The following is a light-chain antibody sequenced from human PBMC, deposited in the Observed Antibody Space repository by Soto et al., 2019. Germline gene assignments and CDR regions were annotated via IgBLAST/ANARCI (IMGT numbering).Light chain of an antibody. J-gene: IGLJ1*01. Sequence: QSVLTQPASVSGSPGQSITISCTGTSSDFGNYNLVSWYQQHPGKVPKLILFEVNKRPSGVSGRFSGSKSGNTASLTISGLQAEDEAHYYCCSFTSSNTHVFGTGTKVTVL. CDR1: SSDFGNYNL. CDR3: CSFTSSNTHV. CDR2: EVN. V-gene: IGLV2-23*02.